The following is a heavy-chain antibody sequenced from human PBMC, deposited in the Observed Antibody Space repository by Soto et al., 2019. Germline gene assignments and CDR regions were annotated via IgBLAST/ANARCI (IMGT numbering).Heavy chain of an antibody. Sequence: SETLSLTXAVSGYSIASGYYWAWIRQSPGKGLEWIGSIYHAGSVYYNPSLNSRVAVSLDTSKNHFSLKLTSVTAADTAVYYCARTFDYYGMDVWGQGTTVTVSS. CDR2: IYHAGSV. V-gene: IGHV4-38-2*01. CDR3: ARTFDYYGMDV. J-gene: IGHJ6*02. CDR1: GYSIASGYY.